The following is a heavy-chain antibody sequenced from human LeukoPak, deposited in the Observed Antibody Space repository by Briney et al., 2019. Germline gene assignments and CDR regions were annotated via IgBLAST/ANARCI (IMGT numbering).Heavy chain of an antibody. Sequence: SETLSLTCTVSGDSISLSSFYWGWIRQPPGKGLEWIGNFDNSATTYYNPSLKSRVTISVDMSKNHFSLRLNSVTAADTAVYYCARVSFFRWAATRPSYYYNYMDVWGKGTTVTISS. D-gene: IGHD2-15*01. CDR3: ARVSFFRWAATRPSYYYNYMDV. J-gene: IGHJ6*03. CDR2: FDNSATT. CDR1: GDSISLSSFY. V-gene: IGHV4-39*02.